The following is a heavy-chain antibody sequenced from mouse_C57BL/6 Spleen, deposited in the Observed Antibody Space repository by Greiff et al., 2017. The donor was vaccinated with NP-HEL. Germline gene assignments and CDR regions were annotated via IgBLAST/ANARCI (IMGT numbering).Heavy chain of an antibody. D-gene: IGHD2-3*01. Sequence: VKLQESGPELVKPGASVKISCKASGYAFSSSWMNWVKQRPGKGLEWIGRIYPGDGDTNYNGKFKGKATLTADKSSSSAYMQLSSLTSEDSAVYFCATYDGYFDYWGQGTTLTVSS. V-gene: IGHV1-82*01. CDR1: GYAFSSSW. CDR3: ATYDGYFDY. CDR2: IYPGDGDT. J-gene: IGHJ2*01.